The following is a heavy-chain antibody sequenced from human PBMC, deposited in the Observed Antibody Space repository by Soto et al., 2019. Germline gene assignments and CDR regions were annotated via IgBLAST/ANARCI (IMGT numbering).Heavy chain of an antibody. Sequence: EVQLLESGGGLVQPGGSLRLSCAASGFTFSSYAMSWVRQAPGKGLEWVSAISGSGGSTYYADSVKGRFTISRDNSKNTLYLQMNSLRAEDTAVYYCAKDPPSSFFGVVITIDDAFDIWGQGTMVTVSS. J-gene: IGHJ3*02. V-gene: IGHV3-23*01. CDR3: AKDPPSSFFGVVITIDDAFDI. CDR1: GFTFSSYA. CDR2: ISGSGGST. D-gene: IGHD3-3*01.